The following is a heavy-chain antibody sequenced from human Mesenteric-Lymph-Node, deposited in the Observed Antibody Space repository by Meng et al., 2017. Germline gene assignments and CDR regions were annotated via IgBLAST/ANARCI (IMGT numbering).Heavy chain of an antibody. Sequence: QVQLKQWGAEVLKPSETLSLTCAVYGGSLSGYYWSWIRQPPGKGLEWMGEVYHNGVTKYSPSLRSRVVISIDTSKNQFSLNRRSVSAADTAMYYCARGGATPMIIKYWGPGTLVTVSS. CDR1: GGSLSGYY. CDR2: VYHNGVT. D-gene: IGHD3-10*01. V-gene: IGHV4-34*02. J-gene: IGHJ4*02. CDR3: ARGGATPMIIKY.